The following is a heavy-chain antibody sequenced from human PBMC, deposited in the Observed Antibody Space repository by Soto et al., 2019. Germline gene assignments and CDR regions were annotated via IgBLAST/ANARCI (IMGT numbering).Heavy chain of an antibody. J-gene: IGHJ6*02. Sequence: ASVKVSCKASGYTFTSYDINWARQATGQGLEWMGWMNPNSGNTGYAQKFQGRVTMTRNTSISTAYMELSSLRSEDTAVYYCARFASSYDFWSGYYNFGPNYGMDVWGQGTTVTVSS. V-gene: IGHV1-8*01. CDR1: GYTFTSYD. D-gene: IGHD3-3*01. CDR2: MNPNSGNT. CDR3: ARFASSYDFWSGYYNFGPNYGMDV.